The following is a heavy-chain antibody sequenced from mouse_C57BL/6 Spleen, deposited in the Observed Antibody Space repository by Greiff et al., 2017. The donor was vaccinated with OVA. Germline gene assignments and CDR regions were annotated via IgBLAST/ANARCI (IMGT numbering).Heavy chain of an antibody. CDR2: IYPGSGST. D-gene: IGHD2-3*01. CDR1: GYTFTSYW. J-gene: IGHJ2*01. CDR3: AREGGYYFFDY. V-gene: IGHV1-55*01. Sequence: QVQLQQPGAELVKPGASVKMSCKASGYTFTSYWITWVKQRPGQGLEWIGYIYPGSGSTNYNEKFKGKATLTVDTSSSTAYMQLSSLTSEDSAVYYCAREGGYYFFDYWGQGTTLTVSS.